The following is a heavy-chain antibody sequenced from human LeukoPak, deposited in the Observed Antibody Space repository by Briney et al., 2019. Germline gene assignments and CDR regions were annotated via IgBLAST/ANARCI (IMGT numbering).Heavy chain of an antibody. J-gene: IGHJ4*02. CDR2: ISSSGSTI. CDR3: ARESLEVRGRDYFDY. CDR1: GFTFSSYE. D-gene: IGHD3-10*01. V-gene: IGHV3-48*03. Sequence: GGSLRLSCAASGFTFSSYEMNWVRQAPGKGLEWVSYISSSGSTIYYADSVKGRFTISRDNAKNSLYLHMNSLRAEDTAVYYCARESLEVRGRDYFDYWGQGTLVTVSS.